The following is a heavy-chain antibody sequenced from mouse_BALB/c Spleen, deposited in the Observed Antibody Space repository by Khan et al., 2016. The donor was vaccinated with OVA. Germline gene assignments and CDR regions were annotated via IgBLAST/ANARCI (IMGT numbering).Heavy chain of an antibody. CDR1: GYSITSDYA. Sequence: EVQLLESGPGLVKPSQSLSLTCTVTGYSITSDYAWNWIRQFPGNKLEWMGSISYSGSTTYNPYLKSRISITRDTSTDQFFLQLKSVTSEDTATYYCAGELGRDYAMDYWGQGTSVTVSS. CDR3: AGELGRDYAMDY. D-gene: IGHD4-1*01. CDR2: ISYSGST. V-gene: IGHV3-2*02. J-gene: IGHJ4*01.